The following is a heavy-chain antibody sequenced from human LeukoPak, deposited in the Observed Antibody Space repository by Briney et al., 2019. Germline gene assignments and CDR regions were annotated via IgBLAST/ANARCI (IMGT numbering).Heavy chain of an antibody. Sequence: PGGSLTLSCAASGFTFSSYAMSWVRQAPGKGLEWVSAISGSGGSTYYADSVKGRFTISRDNAKNSLYLQMNSLGAEDTAVYYCAREDWIQLGGDYYYGMDVWGQGTTVTVSS. J-gene: IGHJ6*02. CDR2: ISGSGGST. CDR1: GFTFSSYA. D-gene: IGHD5-18*01. CDR3: AREDWIQLGGDYYYGMDV. V-gene: IGHV3-23*01.